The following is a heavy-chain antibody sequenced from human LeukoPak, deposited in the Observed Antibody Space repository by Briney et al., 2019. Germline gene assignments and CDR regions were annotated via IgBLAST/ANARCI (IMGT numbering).Heavy chain of an antibody. CDR2: IYYSGST. J-gene: IGHJ6*02. Sequence: PSQTLSLTCTVSGGSISSGDYYWSWIRQPPGKGLEWIGYIYYSGSTYYNPSLKSRVTTSVDTSKNQFSLKLSSVTAADTAVYYCARDRLPDANYYYYGMDVWGQGTTVTVSS. CDR1: GGSISSGDYY. V-gene: IGHV4-30-4*08. D-gene: IGHD4-11*01. CDR3: ARDRLPDANYYYYGMDV.